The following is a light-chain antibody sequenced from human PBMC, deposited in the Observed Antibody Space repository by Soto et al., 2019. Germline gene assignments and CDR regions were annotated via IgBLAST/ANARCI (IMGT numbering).Light chain of an antibody. CDR2: EVT. Sequence: QSALTQPASVTGSPGQSITISCTGTSSDVGGYNRVSWFQQYPGTAPKLINSEVTNRPSGVSDRFSASKSGNTASLTISGLQPEDEADYYCSSYTIRNPWVFGGGTKLTVL. J-gene: IGLJ3*02. CDR3: SSYTIRNPWV. V-gene: IGLV2-14*01. CDR1: SSDVGGYNR.